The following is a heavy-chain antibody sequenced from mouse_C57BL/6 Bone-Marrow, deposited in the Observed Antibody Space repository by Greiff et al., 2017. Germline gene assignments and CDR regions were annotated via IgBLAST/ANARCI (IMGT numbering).Heavy chain of an antibody. J-gene: IGHJ3*01. CDR2: IHPSDSDT. V-gene: IGHV1-74*01. Sequence: VQLQQPGAELVKPGASVKVSCKASGYTFTSYWMHWVKQRPGQGLEWIGRIHPSDSDTNYNQKFKGKATVTVDKSSSTAYMQLSSLTSEDSAVYYCAPFYSNYVGFAYWGQGTLVTVSA. D-gene: IGHD2-5*01. CDR1: GYTFTSYW. CDR3: APFYSNYVGFAY.